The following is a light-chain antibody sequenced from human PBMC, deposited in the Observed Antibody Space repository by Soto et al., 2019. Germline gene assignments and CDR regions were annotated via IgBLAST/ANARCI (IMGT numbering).Light chain of an antibody. CDR2: DDN. CDR1: SSNIGGNS. J-gene: IGLJ1*01. V-gene: IGLV1-51*01. Sequence: QSVLTQPPSVSAAPGQKVIISCSGSSSNIGGNSVSWYQQLPGTAPKLLIYDDNKRPSGIPDRFSGSKSGTSATLGITGFQTGDEADYYCGSWDSSLSAYVVGTGTKV. CDR3: GSWDSSLSAYV.